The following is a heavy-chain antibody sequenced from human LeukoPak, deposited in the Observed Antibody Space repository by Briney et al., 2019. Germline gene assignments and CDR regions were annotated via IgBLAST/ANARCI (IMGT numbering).Heavy chain of an antibody. CDR1: GFTFDDYG. D-gene: IGHD1-26*01. V-gene: IGHV3-74*01. CDR3: VRDSGSSEYYFDY. CDR2: ISSDGSST. J-gene: IGHJ4*02. Sequence: GGSLRLSCAASGFTFDDYGMSWVRQAPGKGLVWVSRISSDGSSTNYADFVKGRFTISRDNAKNTLYLQMNSLRAEDTVVYYCVRDSGSSEYYFDYWGQGTLVTVSS.